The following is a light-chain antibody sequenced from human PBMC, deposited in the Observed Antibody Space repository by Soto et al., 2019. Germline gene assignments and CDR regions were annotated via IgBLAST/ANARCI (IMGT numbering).Light chain of an antibody. V-gene: IGLV1-40*01. Sequence: QSVLTQPPSVSGAPGQRVTISCTGSSSNIGAGYDVHWYQQLPGTAPKLLIYGNSNRPSGVPDRFSGSKSGTSASLAITGRQAEDEADYDCLSYDSSLSGYVFGTGTKLTVL. CDR3: LSYDSSLSGYV. J-gene: IGLJ1*01. CDR2: GNS. CDR1: SSNIGAGYD.